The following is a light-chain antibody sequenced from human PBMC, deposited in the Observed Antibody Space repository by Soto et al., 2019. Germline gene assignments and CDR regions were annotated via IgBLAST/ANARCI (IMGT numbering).Light chain of an antibody. CDR3: QQYNNWHSKMA. CDR1: QSVSSD. J-gene: IGKJ1*01. Sequence: VVTQSPATLSVFPGETATLSCRASQSVSSDLAWYQQRPGQAPRLLIYGASTMATGIPARFRGSGSGTEFRLTLSSLQSEDFATYYCQQYNNWHSKMAFGRGTKVEIK. V-gene: IGKV3-15*01. CDR2: GAS.